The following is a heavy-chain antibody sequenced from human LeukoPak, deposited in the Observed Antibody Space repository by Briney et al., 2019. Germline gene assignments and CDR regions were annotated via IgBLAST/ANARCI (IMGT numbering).Heavy chain of an antibody. Sequence: TLSLTCAVSGGSISSGGYSWSWIRQPPGKGLEWIGYIYHSGSTYYNPSLKSRVTISVDKSKNQFSLKLSSVTAADTAVYYCARWEAAAGSFDAFDIWGQGTMVTVPS. CDR2: IYHSGST. CDR3: ARWEAAAGSFDAFDI. D-gene: IGHD6-13*01. CDR1: GGSISSGGYS. J-gene: IGHJ3*02. V-gene: IGHV4-30-2*01.